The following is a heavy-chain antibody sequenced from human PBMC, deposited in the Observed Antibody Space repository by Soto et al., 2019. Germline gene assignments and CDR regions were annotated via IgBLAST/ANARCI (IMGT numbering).Heavy chain of an antibody. Sequence: QVKLVESGGDLVKPGGSLRLSCVASGFSFSDNYMSWIRQAPGKGLEWISFINIGSTYTNYADSVKGRFTISRDDAKNSLFLQMDSMRAEDTAIHFWSTVQKSMPGAKAFHLWGQGTLVTVSS. CDR2: INIGSTYT. J-gene: IGHJ4*02. CDR1: GFSFSDNY. CDR3: STVQKSMPGAKAFHL. V-gene: IGHV3-11*05. D-gene: IGHD2-15*01.